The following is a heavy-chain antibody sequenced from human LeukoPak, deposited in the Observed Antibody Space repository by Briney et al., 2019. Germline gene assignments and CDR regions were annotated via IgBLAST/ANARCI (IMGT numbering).Heavy chain of an antibody. V-gene: IGHV3-23*01. CDR3: AKEPRQYDSSGYYGY. J-gene: IGHJ4*02. CDR2: ISGSGGST. Sequence: GGSLRLSCAASGFTFSSYAMSWVRQAPGKGLEWVSAISGSGGSTYYADSVKGRFTIFRDNSKNTLYLQMNSLRAEDTAVYYCAKEPRQYDSSGYYGYWGQGTLVTVSS. D-gene: IGHD3-22*01. CDR1: GFTFSSYA.